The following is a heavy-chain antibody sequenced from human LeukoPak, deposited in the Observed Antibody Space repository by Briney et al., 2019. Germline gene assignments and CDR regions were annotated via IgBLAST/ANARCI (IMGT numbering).Heavy chain of an antibody. V-gene: IGHV3-21*01. CDR2: ISSSSSYI. Sequence: GGSLRLSCAASGFTFSSYSMNWVRQAPGKGLEWVSSISSSSSYIYYADSVKGRFTISRDNAKNSLYLQMNSLRAEDTAVYYCARRSGGYLGYYFDYWGQGTLVTVSS. CDR1: GFTFSSYS. CDR3: ARRSGGYLGYYFDY. D-gene: IGHD5-12*01. J-gene: IGHJ4*02.